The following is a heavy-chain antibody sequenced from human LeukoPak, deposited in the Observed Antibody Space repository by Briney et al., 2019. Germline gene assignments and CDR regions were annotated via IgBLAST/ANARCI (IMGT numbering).Heavy chain of an antibody. CDR3: ARRIQLWSYWHFDL. D-gene: IGHD5-18*01. V-gene: IGHV4-4*08. CDR1: GGSFTTYS. Sequence: SETLSLTCTVSGGSFTTYSWSWIRQPPPKGLDWVGDVHSNWNTNYNPSLKNRVTMSIDTSRHQFSMTLTSVTAADTAIFYCARRIQLWSYWHFDLWGRGTMVTVSS. J-gene: IGHJ2*01. CDR2: VHSNWNT.